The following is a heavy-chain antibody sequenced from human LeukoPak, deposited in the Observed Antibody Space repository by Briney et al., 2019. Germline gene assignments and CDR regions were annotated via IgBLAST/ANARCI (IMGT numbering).Heavy chain of an antibody. D-gene: IGHD3-10*01. V-gene: IGHV1-8*02. CDR1: GYTFTSYG. CDR2: MNPNSGNT. CDR3: ARVNGGGSGSYEAWFDP. J-gene: IGHJ5*02. Sequence: ASVKVSCKASGYTFTSYGINWVRQATGQGLEWMGWMNPNSGNTGYAQKFQGRVTMTRNTYISTAYMELSSLRSEDTAVYYCARVNGGGSGSYEAWFDPWGQGTLVTVSS.